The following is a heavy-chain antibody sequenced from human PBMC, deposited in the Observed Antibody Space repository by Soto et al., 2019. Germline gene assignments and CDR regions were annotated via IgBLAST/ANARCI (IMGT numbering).Heavy chain of an antibody. CDR3: ARNYYDSSGYFLDWFDP. Sequence: SGGSMSSYYWGWFRQPPGKGLEWIGYIYYSGTTTYHPSLKSRVTISVDTSKNQFSLKLSSVTAADTAVYYCARNYYDSSGYFLDWFDPWGQGTLVTVSS. J-gene: IGHJ5*02. D-gene: IGHD3-22*01. V-gene: IGHV4-59*12. CDR2: IYYSGTT. CDR1: GGSMSSYY.